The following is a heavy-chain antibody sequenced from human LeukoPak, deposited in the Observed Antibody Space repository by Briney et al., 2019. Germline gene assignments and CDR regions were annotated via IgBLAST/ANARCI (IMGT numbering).Heavy chain of an antibody. V-gene: IGHV3-30-3*01. CDR3: AKGYYYDSSGYYYPFDY. Sequence: PGGSLRLSCAASGFTFSSYALHWVRQAPGKGLEWVALISDDGINEYYADSVKGRFTISRDNSKNTLYLQMNSLRAEDTAVYYCAKGYYYDSSGYYYPFDYWGQGTLVTVSS. D-gene: IGHD3-22*01. CDR2: ISDDGINE. CDR1: GFTFSSYA. J-gene: IGHJ4*02.